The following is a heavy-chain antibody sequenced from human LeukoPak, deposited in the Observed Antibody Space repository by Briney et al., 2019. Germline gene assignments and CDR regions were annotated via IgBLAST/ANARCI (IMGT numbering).Heavy chain of an antibody. D-gene: IGHD5-24*01. V-gene: IGHV1-46*01. J-gene: IGHJ4*02. CDR3: SREMSTIAFDY. CDR1: GYTFTTYY. CDR2: INPGSGST. Sequence: ASVKVSCKASGYTFTTYYLHWVRQAPGQGLEWMGVINPGSGSTNYAQKFQVRVTMTRDTSTSTVYMELSSLRSEDTAVYYCSREMSTIAFDYWGQGTLVTVSS.